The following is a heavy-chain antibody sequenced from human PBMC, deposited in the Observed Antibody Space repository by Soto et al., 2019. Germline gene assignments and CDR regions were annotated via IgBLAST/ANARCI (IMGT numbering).Heavy chain of an antibody. V-gene: IGHV1-46*01. Sequence: ASVNVSCKASGYTFTSYYMHWVRQAPGQGLEWMAMINPSGCRTKYAQIFQGRVTLTRDTSTGTVDMELSSLTSEDTAIYYCARGPLCGGDCYLFDYWGQGTQVTVSS. CDR2: INPSGCRT. D-gene: IGHD2-21*02. CDR3: ARGPLCGGDCYLFDY. CDR1: GYTFTSYY. J-gene: IGHJ4*02.